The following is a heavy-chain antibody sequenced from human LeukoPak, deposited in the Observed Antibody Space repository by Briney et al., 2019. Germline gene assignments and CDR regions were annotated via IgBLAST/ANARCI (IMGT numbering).Heavy chain of an antibody. CDR3: ARGRLMKPFDN. CDR2: IEHSGRT. V-gene: IGHV4-34*01. J-gene: IGHJ4*02. D-gene: IGHD3-16*01. Sequence: SETLSLTCAVSSESFINYYWNWIRQPPGKGLEWIGEIEHSGRTTYNPSLESRVSISIDTSKKQFSPNVTSVTAADTAVYYCARGRLMKPFDNWGQGTLVAVSS. CDR1: SESFINYY.